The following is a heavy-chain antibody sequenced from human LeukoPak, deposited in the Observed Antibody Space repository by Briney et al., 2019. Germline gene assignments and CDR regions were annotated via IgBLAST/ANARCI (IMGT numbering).Heavy chain of an antibody. Sequence: GASVKVSCKASGYTFTNYGISWVRQAPGQGLEWMGWISAYNGNTNSAQKLQGRVTMTTHTSTSTAYMELRSLTSDDTAVYYGARDPTRSGQWELLGYWGQGTLVTVSS. D-gene: IGHD1-26*01. CDR1: GYTFTNYG. CDR3: ARDPTRSGQWELLGY. V-gene: IGHV1-18*01. J-gene: IGHJ4*02. CDR2: ISAYNGNT.